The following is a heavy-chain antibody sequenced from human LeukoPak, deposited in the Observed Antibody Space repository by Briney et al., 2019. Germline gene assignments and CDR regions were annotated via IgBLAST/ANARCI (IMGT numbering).Heavy chain of an antibody. CDR1: GGSLSTYY. J-gene: IGHJ6*03. D-gene: IGHD3-9*01. V-gene: IGHV4-59*01. CDR3: ARVGFENSYYYYMDV. Sequence: SETLSLTCTVSGGSLSTYYWGWIRQPPGKRLEWIGYIYYTGSTNYNPSLNSRVTLSVDTSKNHFSLKLSSVTAADTAVYYCARVGFENSYYYYMDVWGKGTTVTVSS. CDR2: IYYTGST.